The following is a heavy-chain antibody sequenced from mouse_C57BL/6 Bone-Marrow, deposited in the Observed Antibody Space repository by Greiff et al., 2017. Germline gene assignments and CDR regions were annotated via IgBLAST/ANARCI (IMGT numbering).Heavy chain of an antibody. D-gene: IGHD1-1*01. J-gene: IGHJ1*03. CDR3: ASRQSAVVAYWCFDV. V-gene: IGHV1-81*01. Sequence: QVQLQQSGAELARPGASVKLSCKASGYTFTSYGISWVKQRTGQGLEWIGEIYPRSGNTNYNEKFKGKATLTADKSSSTAYMELRSLTSGDSAVYFCASRQSAVVAYWCFDVWGTGTTVTVSS. CDR1: GYTFTSYG. CDR2: IYPRSGNT.